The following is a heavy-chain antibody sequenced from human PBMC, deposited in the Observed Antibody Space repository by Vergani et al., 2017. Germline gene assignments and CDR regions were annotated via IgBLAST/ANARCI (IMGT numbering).Heavy chain of an antibody. D-gene: IGHD6-6*01. Sequence: QVQLVQSGAEVKKPGASVKVSCKASGYTFTSYGISWVRQAPGQGLEWMGWISAYNGNTNYAQKLQGRVTMTKDTSTSTADMELRSLRADDTAVYYCARDVPYSSSWGESLDVWGKGTTVTVSS. CDR2: ISAYNGNT. CDR1: GYTFTSYG. J-gene: IGHJ6*04. CDR3: ARDVPYSSSWGESLDV. V-gene: IGHV1-18*01.